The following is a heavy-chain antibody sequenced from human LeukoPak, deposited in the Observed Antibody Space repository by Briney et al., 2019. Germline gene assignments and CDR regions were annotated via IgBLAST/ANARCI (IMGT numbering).Heavy chain of an antibody. J-gene: IGHJ6*03. CDR1: GFTFSSYS. Sequence: GGSLRLSCVASGFTFSSYSMNWVRQAPGNGLEWVSYISGSSGTIYYADSVKGRFTISRDNAKNSLYLQMLSLRAEDTAVYYCARRSEFGVLYYMDIWGKGTTVTVSS. CDR2: ISGSSGTI. V-gene: IGHV3-48*01. CDR3: ARRSEFGVLYYMDI. D-gene: IGHD3-16*01.